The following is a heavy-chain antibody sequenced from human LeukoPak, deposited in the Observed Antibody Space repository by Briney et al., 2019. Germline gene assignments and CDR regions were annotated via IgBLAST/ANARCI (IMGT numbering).Heavy chain of an antibody. D-gene: IGHD3-10*01. Sequence: GSLRLSCAASGFTFSSYAMHWVRQAPGKGLEYVSAISSNGGSTYYANSVKGRFTISRDNSKNTLYLQMGSLRAEDMAVYYCARGLNSWFGQDYYYYMDVWGKGTTVTVSS. CDR2: ISSNGGST. CDR3: ARGLNSWFGQDYYYYMDV. J-gene: IGHJ6*03. CDR1: GFTFSSYA. V-gene: IGHV3-64*01.